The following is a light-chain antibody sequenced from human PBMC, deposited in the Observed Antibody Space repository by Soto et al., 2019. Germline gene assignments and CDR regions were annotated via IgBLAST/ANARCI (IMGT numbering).Light chain of an antibody. V-gene: IGKV1-17*01. CDR2: AAS. CDR3: QKLNAYPPWT. CDR1: QGIRND. J-gene: IGKJ1*01. Sequence: DIQMTQSPSTLSASVGDRVTITCRASQGIRNDLGWYQQKPGKAPKLLIYAASSLQSGVPSRFSGSASGTDFTLTISSLQPEDFATYFCQKLNAYPPWTFGQGTKVDIK.